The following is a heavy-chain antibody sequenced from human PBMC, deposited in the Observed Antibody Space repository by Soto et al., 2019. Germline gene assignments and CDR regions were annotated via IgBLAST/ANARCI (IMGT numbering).Heavy chain of an antibody. V-gene: IGHV3-7*05. CDR2: IKYDGSEK. CDR3: ARDRGAYRKKAPFYFDY. CDR1: GFTFSGDW. D-gene: IGHD4-4*01. Sequence: GGSLRLACAASGFTFSGDWMSRVRQPPGKGLECMANIKYDGSEKYYVDSIKGRFTISRDNVENSLYLQMNSLRVEDTAVYYCARDRGAYRKKAPFYFDYWGQGTPVTVSS. J-gene: IGHJ4*02.